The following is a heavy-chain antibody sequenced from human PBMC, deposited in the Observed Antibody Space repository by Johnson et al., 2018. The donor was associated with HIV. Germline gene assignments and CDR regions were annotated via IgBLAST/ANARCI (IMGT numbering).Heavy chain of an antibody. CDR3: AKDGPVLRYFDWSDAFDI. J-gene: IGHJ3*02. D-gene: IGHD3-9*01. CDR2: INQDGSQK. Sequence: QVQLVESGGGVVQPGGSLRLSCAASGFTFSNYGMHWVRQAPGKGLEWVANINQDGSQKNYVDSVKGRFTISRDNSKNTLYLQMNSLRAEDTAVYYCAKDGPVLRYFDWSDAFDIWGQGTMVTVSS. V-gene: IGHV3-30*02. CDR1: GFTFSNYG.